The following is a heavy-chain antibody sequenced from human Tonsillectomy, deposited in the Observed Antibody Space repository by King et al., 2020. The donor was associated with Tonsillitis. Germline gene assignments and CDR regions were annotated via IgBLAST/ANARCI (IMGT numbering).Heavy chain of an antibody. J-gene: IGHJ6*03. CDR2: IEPSDHYC. Sequence: QLVQSGAEVKKPGDSLRISCKGFGYSFTSYWITWVRQMPGKGLEWMGRIEPSDHYCDYSPSFQGHVTISAYKSISTAYLQWSSLKASDTAMYYCARLSYSGSGGYYYYMDVWGKGTTVTVSS. CDR1: GYSFTSYW. D-gene: IGHD3-10*01. CDR3: ARLSYSGSGGYYYYMDV. V-gene: IGHV5-10-1*03.